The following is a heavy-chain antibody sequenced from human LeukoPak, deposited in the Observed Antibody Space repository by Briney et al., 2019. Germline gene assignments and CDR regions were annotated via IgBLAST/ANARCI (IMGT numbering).Heavy chain of an antibody. J-gene: IGHJ4*02. V-gene: IGHV4-39*01. CDR1: GGSISSSGYY. CDR2: IYYSGSD. CDR3: ARGSQVDDFWSGYRAPLDY. D-gene: IGHD3-3*01. Sequence: SETLSLTCTVSGGSISSSGYYWSWIRHPPGKGLEWIRTIYYSGSDYYNPSLKAQVTISVDTSKNQFSLKLSSVTAADTAVYFCARGSQVDDFWSGYRAPLDYWGQGTLVTVSS.